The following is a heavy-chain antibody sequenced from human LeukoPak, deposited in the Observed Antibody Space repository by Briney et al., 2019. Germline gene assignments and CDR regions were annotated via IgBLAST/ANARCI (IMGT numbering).Heavy chain of an antibody. CDR2: ISSSSSYI. CDR1: GFTFSSHS. CDR3: VRGRHNYGYDFDY. Sequence: GGSLRLSCAASGFTFSSHSMNWVRQAPGKGLEWDSSISSSSSYIYYADSVKGRFTISRDNAKKSLNLQMNSLRAEDTAVYSCVRGRHNYGYDFDYWGQGTLVTVSS. D-gene: IGHD3-16*01. V-gene: IGHV3-21*01. J-gene: IGHJ4*02.